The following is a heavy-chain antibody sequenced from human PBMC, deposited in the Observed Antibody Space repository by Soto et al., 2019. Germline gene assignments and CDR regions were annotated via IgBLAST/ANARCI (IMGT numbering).Heavy chain of an antibody. J-gene: IGHJ4*02. D-gene: IGHD4-17*01. CDR1: GFTFSSYG. CDR2: ISYDGSNK. Sequence: GGSLRLSCAASGFTFSSYGMHWVRQAPGKGLEWVAVISYDGSNKYYADSVKGRFTISRDNSKNTLYLQMNSLRAEDTAVYYCAKSGSLVTNDVDYWGQGTLVTVSS. V-gene: IGHV3-30*18. CDR3: AKSGSLVTNDVDY.